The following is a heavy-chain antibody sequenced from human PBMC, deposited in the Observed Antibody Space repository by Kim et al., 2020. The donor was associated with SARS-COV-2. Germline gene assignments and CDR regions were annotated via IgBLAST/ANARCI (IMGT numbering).Heavy chain of an antibody. J-gene: IGHJ5*02. CDR3: AKNVGGYSSGWYPNL. V-gene: IGHV3-30*18. D-gene: IGHD6-19*01. CDR2: ISYDGSNK. CDR1: GFTFSSYG. Sequence: GGSLRLSCAASGFTFSSYGMHWVRQAPGKGLEWVAVISYDGSNKYYADSVKGRFTISRDNSKNTLYLQMNSLRAEDTAVYYCAKNVGGYSSGWYPNLWG.